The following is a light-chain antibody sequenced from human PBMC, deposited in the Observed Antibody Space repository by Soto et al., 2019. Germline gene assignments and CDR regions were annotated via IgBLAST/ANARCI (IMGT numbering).Light chain of an antibody. CDR3: QRRHN. CDR1: QSVSSD. J-gene: IGKJ3*01. Sequence: EIVLTQSPATLSSSPGERATLSCRASQSVSSDFAWYQQKPGQVPRLLIYDASNRATGIPARFSGSGYWTDFTLTISSLEPADFAVYYCQRRHNFGPETKVDVK. V-gene: IGKV3-11*01. CDR2: DAS.